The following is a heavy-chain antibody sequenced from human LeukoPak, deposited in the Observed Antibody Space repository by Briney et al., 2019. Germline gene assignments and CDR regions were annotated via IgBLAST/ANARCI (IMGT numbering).Heavy chain of an antibody. J-gene: IGHJ4*02. D-gene: IGHD3-3*01. V-gene: IGHV1-18*01. CDR3: ARRPDTYDFWSGYYVDY. CDR2: ISAYNGNT. Sequence: GASVKVSCKASGYTFTSYGISWVRQAPGQGLEWMGWISAYNGNTNYAQKLQGRVTMTTDTSTSTAYMELGSLRSDDTAVYYCARRPDTYDFWSGYYVDYWGQGTLVTVSS. CDR1: GYTFTSYG.